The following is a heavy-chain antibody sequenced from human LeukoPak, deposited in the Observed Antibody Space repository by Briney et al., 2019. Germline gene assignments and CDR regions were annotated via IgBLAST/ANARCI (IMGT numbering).Heavy chain of an antibody. CDR1: GFTFSTYS. J-gene: IGHJ4*02. Sequence: GGSLRLSCAASGFTFSTYSMNWARQAPGKGLEWVSYIGRRSSIIYYADSVKGRFTVSRDNAKNSLYLQMSSLRVEDTAVYYCAGDENGDGWTWGQGTLVTVSS. D-gene: IGHD4-17*01. CDR3: AGDENGDGWT. CDR2: IGRRSSII. V-gene: IGHV3-48*01.